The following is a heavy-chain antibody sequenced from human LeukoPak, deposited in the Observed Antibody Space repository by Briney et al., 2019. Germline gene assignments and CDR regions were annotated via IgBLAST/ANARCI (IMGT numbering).Heavy chain of an antibody. CDR2: IYTGGST. Sequence: PSETLSLTCSVSNYSINSDYSWGWIRQSPGKGLEWIGRIYTGGSTNYNPSLKSRVTISADMSKNQFSLKLTSVTGADTAVYYCAGERGEEYSSGWYKRNYFDNWGQGIRVTVSS. CDR3: AGERGEEYSSGWYKRNYFDN. CDR1: NYSINSDYS. V-gene: IGHV4-38-2*02. D-gene: IGHD6-19*01. J-gene: IGHJ4*02.